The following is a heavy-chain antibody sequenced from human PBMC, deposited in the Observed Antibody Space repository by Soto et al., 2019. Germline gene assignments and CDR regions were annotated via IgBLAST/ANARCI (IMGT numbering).Heavy chain of an antibody. CDR1: GFIFGDYA. Sequence: QVRLVESGGDLVKPGGSLRLSCVGSGFIFGDYAMGWIRQAPGKGLEWISYISLSGYVTFDADSVKGRFTFSRDNAKNSLYVKMKSLTVEDTAVYYCVRWWNGFDYWGQGTLVTVSS. CDR3: VRWWNGFDY. D-gene: IGHD1-1*01. J-gene: IGHJ4*02. V-gene: IGHV3-11*01. CDR2: ISLSGYVT.